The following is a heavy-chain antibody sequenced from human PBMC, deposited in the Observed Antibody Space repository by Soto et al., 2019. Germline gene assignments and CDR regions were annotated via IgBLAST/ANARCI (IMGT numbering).Heavy chain of an antibody. CDR3: ARALPPLIVGVTGGFRWFDP. D-gene: IGHD3-22*01. CDR2: IYYTGTT. Sequence: PSETLSLTCTVSGGSISSYYWSWIRQPPGKGLEWIGYIYYTGTTNYNPSLKSRVTISVDTSKNQFSLKLSSVTAADTAVYYCARALPPLIVGVTGGFRWFDPGGQGPLVTVSS. V-gene: IGHV4-59*12. J-gene: IGHJ5*02. CDR1: GGSISSYY.